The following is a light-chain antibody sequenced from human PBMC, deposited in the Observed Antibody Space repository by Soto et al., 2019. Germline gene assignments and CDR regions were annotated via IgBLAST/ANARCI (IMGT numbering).Light chain of an antibody. CDR1: ESVTSSH. CDR3: QHYCSSRNT. CDR2: GAS. J-gene: IGKJ5*01. Sequence: EIVLTHSPDTLSLSPGERDTLSCRASESVTSSHLAWYQQKPGQAPRLLIYGASSRATGVPDRFSGSGSGTYFTLTIRRLEHADFAVYDGQHYCSSRNTVDRGTRLEIK. V-gene: IGKV3-20*01.